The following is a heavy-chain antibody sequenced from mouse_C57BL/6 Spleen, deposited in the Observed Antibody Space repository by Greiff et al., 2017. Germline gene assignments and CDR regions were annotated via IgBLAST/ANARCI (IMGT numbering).Heavy chain of an antibody. Sequence: VKLMESGPELVKPGASVKISCKASGYAFSSSWMNWVKQRPGKGLEWIGRIYPGDGDTNYNGKFKGKATLTADKSSSTAYMQLSSLTSEDSAVYFCARWDYFYFDYWGQGTTLTVSS. CDR1: GYAFSSSW. CDR2: IYPGDGDT. V-gene: IGHV1-82*01. D-gene: IGHD1-1*01. CDR3: ARWDYFYFDY. J-gene: IGHJ2*01.